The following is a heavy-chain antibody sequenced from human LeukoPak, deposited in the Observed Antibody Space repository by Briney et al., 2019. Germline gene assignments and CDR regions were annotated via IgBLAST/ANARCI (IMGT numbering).Heavy chain of an antibody. J-gene: IGHJ4*02. CDR3: ARAPKYQLRYFDY. V-gene: IGHV4-30-4*01. CDR2: IYYSGST. D-gene: IGHD2-2*01. CDR1: GGSISSGDYY. Sequence: SETLSLTCTVSGGSISSGDYYWSWIRQPPGKGLEWIGYIYYSGSTYYNPSLKSRVTISVDRSKNQFSLKLSSVTAADTAVYYCARAPKYQLRYFDYWGQGTLVTVSS.